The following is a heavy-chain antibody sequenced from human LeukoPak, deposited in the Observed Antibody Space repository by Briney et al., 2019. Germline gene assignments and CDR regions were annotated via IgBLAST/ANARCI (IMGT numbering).Heavy chain of an antibody. CDR3: ARDMGVSLRRDGYNYFQH. CDR1: GFTFSSYA. J-gene: IGHJ1*01. D-gene: IGHD5-24*01. CDR2: ISGSGGST. V-gene: IGHV3-23*01. Sequence: GGSLRLSCAASGFTFSSYAMSWVRQAPGKGLEWVSAISGSGGSTYYADSVKGRFTISRDNSKNTLYLQMNSLRAEDTAVYYCARDMGVSLRRDGYNYFQHWGQGTLVTVSS.